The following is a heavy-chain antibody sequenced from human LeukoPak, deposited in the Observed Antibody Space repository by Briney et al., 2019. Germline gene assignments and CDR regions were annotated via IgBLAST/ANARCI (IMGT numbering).Heavy chain of an antibody. CDR1: GFTFSFYG. V-gene: IGHV3-30*02. D-gene: IGHD2-2*02. CDR3: AKDWAGCSSTSCYKETDY. J-gene: IGHJ4*02. Sequence: GGSLRLSCAASGFTFSFYGMHWVRQAPGKGLEWVAFIRYDGSNKYYADSVKGRFTISRDNSKNTLYLQMNSLRAEDTAVYYCAKDWAGCSSTSCYKETDYWGQGTLVTVSS. CDR2: IRYDGSNK.